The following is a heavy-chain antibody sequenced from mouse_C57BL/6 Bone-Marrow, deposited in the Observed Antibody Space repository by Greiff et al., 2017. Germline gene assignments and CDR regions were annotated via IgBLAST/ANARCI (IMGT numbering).Heavy chain of an antibody. Sequence: VQLQQPGAELVRPGASVKLSCTASGFNIKDDYMHWVKQRPEQGLEWIGWIDPENGDTEYASKFQGKATITVDTSPTTAYLQLSCLTSEDTSVYYFTSIAYWGQGTLVTVSA. J-gene: IGHJ3*01. V-gene: IGHV14-4*01. CDR3: TSIAY. CDR1: GFNIKDDY. CDR2: IDPENGDT.